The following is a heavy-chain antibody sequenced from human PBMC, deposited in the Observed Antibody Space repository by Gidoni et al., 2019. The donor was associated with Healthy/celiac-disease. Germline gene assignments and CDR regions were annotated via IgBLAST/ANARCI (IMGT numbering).Heavy chain of an antibody. Sequence: QVQLQQGGAGPLKPSETLSLTCAVDGGSVSGYYWSWIRQPPGKGLEWIGEINHSGSTNYSPSLKSRVTISVDTSKNQFSLKLSSVTAADTAVYYCARGYHYGDPSLEFDYWGQGTLVTVSS. V-gene: IGHV4-34*01. J-gene: IGHJ4*02. CDR1: GGSVSGYY. D-gene: IGHD4-17*01. CDR3: ARGYHYGDPSLEFDY. CDR2: INHSGST.